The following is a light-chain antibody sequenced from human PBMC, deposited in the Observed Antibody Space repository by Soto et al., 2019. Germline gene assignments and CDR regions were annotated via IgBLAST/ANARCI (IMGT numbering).Light chain of an antibody. CDR1: QGINNY. CDR2: AAS. Sequence: DIPLSQSPPFLSASIGDRVTITCRASQGINNYLAWYQQRPGKAPKLLIYAASTLQSGVPSRFSGSGSGTEFSLTINSLQPEDSATYICQQLESYPLTVGGGTKMEI. V-gene: IGKV1-9*01. CDR3: QQLESYPLT. J-gene: IGKJ4*02.